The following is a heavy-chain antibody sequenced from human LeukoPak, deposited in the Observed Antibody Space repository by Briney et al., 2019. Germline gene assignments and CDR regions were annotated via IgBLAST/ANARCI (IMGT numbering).Heavy chain of an antibody. V-gene: IGHV3-23*01. J-gene: IGHJ4*02. CDR1: GFTFSNYA. D-gene: IGHD4-17*01. CDR2: ISGSGGST. CDR3: AKDSDYGDYEYYFDY. Sequence: GGSLRLSCAAAGFTFSNYAMTWVRQAPGKGLEWVSSISGSGGSTYYADSVKGRFTISRDNSKNTLYLQMYSLRAEDTAVYYCAKDSDYGDYEYYFDYWGQGTLVTVSS.